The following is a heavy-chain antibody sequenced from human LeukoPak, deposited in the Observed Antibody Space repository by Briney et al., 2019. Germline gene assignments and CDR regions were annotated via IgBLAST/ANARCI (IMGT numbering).Heavy chain of an antibody. V-gene: IGHV1-18*01. Sequence: ASVKVSCKASGYTFTSYGISWVRQAPGQGLEWMGWISAYNGNTNYAQKLQGRVTMTTDTSTSTAYMELRSLRSDDTAVYYCAREVVPAAIPYYFDYWGQGTLVTVSS. J-gene: IGHJ4*02. CDR1: GYTFTSYG. CDR3: AREVVPAAIPYYFDY. CDR2: ISAYNGNT. D-gene: IGHD2-2*01.